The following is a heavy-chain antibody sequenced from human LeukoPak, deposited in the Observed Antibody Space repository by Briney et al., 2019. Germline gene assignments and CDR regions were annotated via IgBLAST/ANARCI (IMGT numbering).Heavy chain of an antibody. Sequence: PGGSLRLSCAASGFTVSNNYMNWVRHAPGKGLEWVSVIYSGGSTYYADSVKGRFTISRDTSKNTLYLQMNSLRAEDTAVYYCSRSRYSTTWSSSWEFDYWGQGTLVTVSS. D-gene: IGHD6-13*01. CDR2: IYSGGST. V-gene: IGHV3-66*01. CDR3: SRSRYSTTWSSSWEFDY. CDR1: GFTVSNNY. J-gene: IGHJ4*02.